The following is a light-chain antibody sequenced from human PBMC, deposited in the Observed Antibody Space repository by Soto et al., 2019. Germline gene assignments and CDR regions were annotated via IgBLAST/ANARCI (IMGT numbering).Light chain of an antibody. CDR2: GAS. Sequence: EMVLTQSPGTLSLSPGERATLSCRTSQSVSSSYLAWYQQKPGQAPRLLIYGASSRATGIPDRFSGSGSGTDFTLTISRLDPEDFAVYYCQQYGSSPLTFGGGTKVDIK. CDR3: QQYGSSPLT. CDR1: QSVSSSY. J-gene: IGKJ4*01. V-gene: IGKV3-20*01.